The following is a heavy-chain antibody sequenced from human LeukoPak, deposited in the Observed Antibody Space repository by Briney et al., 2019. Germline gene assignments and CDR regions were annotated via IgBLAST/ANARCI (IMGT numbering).Heavy chain of an antibody. V-gene: IGHV3-48*03. D-gene: IGHD6-19*01. CDR3: ASPWRSSGWYAFDI. J-gene: IGHJ3*02. Sequence: HPGGSLRLSCAASGFTISTYEINWVRQAPGKGLEWISFISSSGSIKYYADSLKGRFTISRDNAKNSLYLQMNSLRAEDTAVYYCASPWRSSGWYAFDIWGQGTMVTVSS. CDR2: ISSSGSIK. CDR1: GFTISTYE.